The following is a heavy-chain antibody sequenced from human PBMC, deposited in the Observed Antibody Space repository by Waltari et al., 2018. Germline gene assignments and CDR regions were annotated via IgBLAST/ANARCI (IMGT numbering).Heavy chain of an antibody. J-gene: IGHJ5*02. Sequence: QLQLQESGSGLVKPSQTLSLTCAVSGGSISSGGYSWSCIRQPPGKGREWIWYICHSGCNSYNPTLKSRVTISVDRSKNQFSMKLSSVTAADTAVYYCARVQPPNWFDPWGQGTLVTVSS. V-gene: IGHV4-30-2*01. CDR3: ARVQPPNWFDP. CDR2: ICHSGCN. CDR1: GGSISSGGYS.